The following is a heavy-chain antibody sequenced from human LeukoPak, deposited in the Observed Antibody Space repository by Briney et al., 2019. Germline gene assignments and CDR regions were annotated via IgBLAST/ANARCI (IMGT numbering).Heavy chain of an antibody. CDR2: IIPIFGTV. CDR3: ARDVSVGDWAYFDY. CDR1: GGTFSSYA. Sequence: SSVNVSCKASGGTFSSYAISWVRQAPGQGLEWMGGIIPIFGTVNYAQKFQGRVTITADESTSTAYMELSSLRSEDTAVYYCARDVSVGDWAYFDYWGQGTLVTVSS. D-gene: IGHD3-10*01. V-gene: IGHV1-69*13. J-gene: IGHJ4*02.